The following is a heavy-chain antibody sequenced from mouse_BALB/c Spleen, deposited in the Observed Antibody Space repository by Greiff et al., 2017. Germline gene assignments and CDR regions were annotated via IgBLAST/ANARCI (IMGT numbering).Heavy chain of an antibody. Sequence: QVQLQQSGAELAKPGASVKMSCKASGYTFTSYWMHWVKQRPGQGLEWIGYINPSTGYTEYNQKFKDKATLTADKSSSTAYMQLSSLTSEDSAVYYCARAPITTVGPAWFAYWGQGTLVTVSA. CDR2: INPSTGYT. CDR1: GYTFTSYW. CDR3: ARAPITTVGPAWFAY. D-gene: IGHD1-1*01. J-gene: IGHJ3*01. V-gene: IGHV1-7*01.